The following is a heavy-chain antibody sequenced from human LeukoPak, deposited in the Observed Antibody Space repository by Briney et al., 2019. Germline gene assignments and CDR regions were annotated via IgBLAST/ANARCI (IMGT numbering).Heavy chain of an antibody. CDR1: GFTFSSYW. CDR3: ARDGVSLWFGELFDY. Sequence: GGSLRLSCSASGFTFSSYWMSWVRQAPGKGQEWVANIKQDGSEKNYVDSVKGRFTISRDNAKNSLYLQMNSLRAEDTAVYYCARDGVSLWFGELFDYWGQGTLVTVSS. D-gene: IGHD3-10*01. J-gene: IGHJ4*02. V-gene: IGHV3-7*03. CDR2: IKQDGSEK.